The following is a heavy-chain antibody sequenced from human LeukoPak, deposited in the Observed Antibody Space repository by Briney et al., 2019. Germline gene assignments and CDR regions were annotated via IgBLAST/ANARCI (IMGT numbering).Heavy chain of an antibody. Sequence: GASVKVSCKASGYTFTSYGISWVRQAPGQGLEWVGWINAYNGNTNYAQKLQGRVTMTTDTSTSTAYMELRSLRSDDTAVYYCARERIDFWSGYRRNDAFDIWGQGTMVTVSS. CDR3: ARERIDFWSGYRRNDAFDI. D-gene: IGHD3-3*01. V-gene: IGHV1-18*01. CDR1: GYTFTSYG. J-gene: IGHJ3*02. CDR2: INAYNGNT.